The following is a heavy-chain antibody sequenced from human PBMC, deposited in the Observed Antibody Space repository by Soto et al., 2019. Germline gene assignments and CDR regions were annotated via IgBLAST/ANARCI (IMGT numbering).Heavy chain of an antibody. J-gene: IGHJ4*02. V-gene: IGHV4-59*01. CDR2: MDYTGST. CDR1: GGSISSYY. Sequence: KPSETLSLTCTVSGGSISSYYWSWIRQPPGKGLEWIGYMDYTGSTNHNPSLKSRVTMSVEASKNQFSLRLSSVTAADTAVYYCARGVGGTNFDYWGQGNLVTVSS. CDR3: ARGVGGTNFDY. D-gene: IGHD1-26*01.